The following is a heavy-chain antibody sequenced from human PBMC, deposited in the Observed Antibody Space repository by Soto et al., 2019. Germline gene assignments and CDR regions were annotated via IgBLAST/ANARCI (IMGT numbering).Heavy chain of an antibody. CDR2: IIPILGIA. Sequence: GASVKVSCKASGGTFSSYTISWVRQAPGQGLEWMGRIIPILGIANYAQKFQGRVTITADKSTSTAYMELSSLRSEDTAVYYCATYCSGGSCYLENYFDYWGQGTLVTVSS. D-gene: IGHD2-15*01. CDR1: GGTFSSYT. CDR3: ATYCSGGSCYLENYFDY. V-gene: IGHV1-69*02. J-gene: IGHJ4*02.